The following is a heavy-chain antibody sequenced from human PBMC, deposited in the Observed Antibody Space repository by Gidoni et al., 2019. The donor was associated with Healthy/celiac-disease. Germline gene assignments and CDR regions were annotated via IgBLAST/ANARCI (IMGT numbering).Heavy chain of an antibody. Sequence: QVQLQESGPGLVKPSQTLSLTCTVSGGSISSVGYYWSWIRQHPGKGLEWIGYIYYSGSTYYNPSLKSRVTISVDTSKNQFSLKLSSVTAADTAVYYCASTREDGSGSYWNADYGMDVWGQGTTVTVSS. CDR3: ASTREDGSGSYWNADYGMDV. J-gene: IGHJ6*02. D-gene: IGHD3-10*01. CDR2: IYYSGST. V-gene: IGHV4-31*03. CDR1: GGSISSVGYY.